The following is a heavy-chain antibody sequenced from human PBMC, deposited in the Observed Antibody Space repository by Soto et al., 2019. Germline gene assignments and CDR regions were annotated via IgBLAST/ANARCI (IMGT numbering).Heavy chain of an antibody. CDR1: GGSFSGYY. J-gene: IGHJ4*02. CDR2: INHSGST. CDR3: ARLPAAGGMIFDY. D-gene: IGHD6-13*01. Sequence: SETLSLTCAVYGGSFSGYYWSWIRQPPGKGLEWIGEINHSGSTNYNPSLKSRVTISVDTSKNQFSMKLSSVTAADTAVYYCARLPAAGGMIFDYWGQGTLVTVSS. V-gene: IGHV4-34*01.